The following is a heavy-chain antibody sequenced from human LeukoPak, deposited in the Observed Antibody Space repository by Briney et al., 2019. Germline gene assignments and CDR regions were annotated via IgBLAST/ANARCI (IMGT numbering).Heavy chain of an antibody. Sequence: ASVNLSCTASGGTFTSYAISWGRQAPGQGLEWKGGIIPIFGTANYAQKSQGRVTITADESTSTAYMELSSLRSEDTAVYYCARDHDSSGYYYVAWGQGTLVTVSS. CDR3: ARDHDSSGYYYVA. CDR1: GGTFTSYA. D-gene: IGHD3-22*01. CDR2: IIPIFGTA. V-gene: IGHV1-69*01. J-gene: IGHJ5*02.